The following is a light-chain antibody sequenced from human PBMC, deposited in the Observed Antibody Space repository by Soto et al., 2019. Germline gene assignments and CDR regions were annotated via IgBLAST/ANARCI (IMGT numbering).Light chain of an antibody. V-gene: IGKV1-39*01. CDR2: AAS. CDR3: QQSYSTPLT. J-gene: IGKJ4*01. Sequence: DIQMTQSPSSLSASVGDRVTITCRASQTISSYLNWYQQKPGKAPKVLIYAASSLESGVPSRFSGSGSGTDFTLTISSLQPEDSVTYYCQQSYSTPLTFGGGTKVEIK. CDR1: QTISSY.